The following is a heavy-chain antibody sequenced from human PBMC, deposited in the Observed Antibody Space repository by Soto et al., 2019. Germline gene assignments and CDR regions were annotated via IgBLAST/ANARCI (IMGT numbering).Heavy chain of an antibody. Sequence: EVQLVESGGGLVKPGGSLRLSCAASGFTFSSYSMNWVRQAPGKGLEWVSSISSSSSYIYYADSVKGRFTISRDNAKNSLYLQMNSLRAEDTAVYYCARLTSDDSSGYYCYWGQGTLVTVSS. CDR2: ISSSSSYI. CDR1: GFTFSSYS. D-gene: IGHD3-22*01. V-gene: IGHV3-21*01. CDR3: ARLTSDDSSGYYCY. J-gene: IGHJ4*02.